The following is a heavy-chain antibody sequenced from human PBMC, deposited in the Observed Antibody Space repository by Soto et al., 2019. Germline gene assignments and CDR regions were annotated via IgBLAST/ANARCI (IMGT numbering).Heavy chain of an antibody. D-gene: IGHD1-1*01. CDR2: IIPIFGSP. Sequence: QGQLVQSGAEVKKPGSSVKVSCKVSGGTFNTYPISWVRQAPGQGPDWLGGIIPIFGSPNYAQKFQGRVKITADPFPCPAYMELFSLRSEYTSIYYCARAWVGLVQPVGRDYDDMDVLCQGTTVTVSS. CDR3: ARAWVGLVQPVGRDYDDMDV. J-gene: IGHJ6*02. CDR1: GGTFNTYP. V-gene: IGHV1-69*01.